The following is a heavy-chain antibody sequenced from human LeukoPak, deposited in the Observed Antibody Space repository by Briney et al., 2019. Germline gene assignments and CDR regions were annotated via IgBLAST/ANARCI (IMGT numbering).Heavy chain of an antibody. CDR1: GGSISSGSYY. J-gene: IGHJ4*02. D-gene: IGHD2-15*01. Sequence: PSQTLSLTCTVSGGSISSGSYYWSWIRQPAGKGLEWIGRIYTSGSTNYNPSLKSRVTISVDTSKNQFSLKLSSVTAADTAVYYCARGFRSGLEAFGYWGQGTLVTVSS. CDR2: IYTSGST. CDR3: ARGFRSGLEAFGY. V-gene: IGHV4-61*02.